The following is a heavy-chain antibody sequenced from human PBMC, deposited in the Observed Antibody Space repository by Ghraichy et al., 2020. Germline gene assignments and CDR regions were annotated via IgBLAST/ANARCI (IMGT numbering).Heavy chain of an antibody. J-gene: IGHJ5*02. CDR3: ARAKGFRTTLFDP. D-gene: IGHD4-11*01. CDR1: GGSISSYY. CDR2: IYYSGST. Sequence: SQTLSLTCTVSGGSISSYYWSWIWQPPGKGLEWIGYIYYSGSTNYNPSLKSRVTISVDTSKNQFSLKLSSVTAADTAVYYCARAKGFRTTLFDPWGQGTLVTVSS. V-gene: IGHV4-59*01.